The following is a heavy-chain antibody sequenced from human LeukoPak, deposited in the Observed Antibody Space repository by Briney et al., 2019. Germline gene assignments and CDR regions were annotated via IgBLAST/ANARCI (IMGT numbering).Heavy chain of an antibody. V-gene: IGHV3-30*02. CDR2: IRYDGSNK. Sequence: GGSLRLSCAASGFTFSSYGIHWVRQAPGKGLEWVAFIRYDGSNKYHADSVKGRFTISRDNSKNTLYLQMNSLRAEDTAVYYCAKDRGIISDYWGQGTLVTVSS. CDR3: AKDRGIISDY. J-gene: IGHJ4*02. CDR1: GFTFSSYG. D-gene: IGHD3-10*01.